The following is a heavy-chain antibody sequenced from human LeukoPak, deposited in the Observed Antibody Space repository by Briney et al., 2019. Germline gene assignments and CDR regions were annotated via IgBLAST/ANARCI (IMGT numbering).Heavy chain of an antibody. CDR2: MNPNSGNT. CDR3: ARVSGGNYYYYYYMDV. J-gene: IGHJ6*03. V-gene: IGHV1-8*02. Sequence: ASVKVSCKASGYTFTGYYMHWVRQAPGQGLEWMGWMNPNSGNTGYAQKFQGRVTMTRNTSISTAYMELSSLRSEDTAVYYCARVSGGNYYYYYYMDVWGKGTTVTISS. CDR1: GYTFTGYY. D-gene: IGHD1-26*01.